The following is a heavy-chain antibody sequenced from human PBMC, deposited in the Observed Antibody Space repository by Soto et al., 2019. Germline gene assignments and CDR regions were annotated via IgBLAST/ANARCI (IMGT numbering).Heavy chain of an antibody. CDR1: GGSISSGGYY. D-gene: IGHD3-16*01. CDR2: IYYSGRT. Sequence: QAQLQESGPGLVKPSQTLSLTCTVSGGSISSGGYYWSWIRQHPGKGLEWIGNIYYSGRTYYNPSLKSRVTISVDTSKNQFSLKLSSVTAADTAVYYCARDPLGTPFGYFKYWGQGTLVNVSS. V-gene: IGHV4-31*03. CDR3: ARDPLGTPFGYFKY. J-gene: IGHJ4*02.